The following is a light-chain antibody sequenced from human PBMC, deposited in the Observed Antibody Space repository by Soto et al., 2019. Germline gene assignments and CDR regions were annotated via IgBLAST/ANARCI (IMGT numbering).Light chain of an antibody. CDR2: AAS. V-gene: IGKV1-39*01. Sequence: DIQMTKSPSSLSASVGDRVTITCRASQSISSYLNWYQQKPGKAPKLLIYAASSLQSGVPSRFSGSGSGTDFTLTISSLQPEDFATYYCQPSYSTPYTFCQGTKLEIK. CDR3: QPSYSTPYT. J-gene: IGKJ2*01. CDR1: QSISSY.